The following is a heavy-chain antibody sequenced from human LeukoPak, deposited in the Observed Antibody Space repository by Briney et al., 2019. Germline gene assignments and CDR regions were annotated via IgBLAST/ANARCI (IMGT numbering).Heavy chain of an antibody. CDR3: ARAPGPGYSSGWYSQYYFDY. CDR2: INHSGST. D-gene: IGHD6-19*01. J-gene: IGHJ4*02. CDR1: GGSFSGYY. Sequence: SETLSLTCAVYGGSFSGYYWSWIRQPPGKGLEWIGEINHSGSTNYNPSLKSRVTISVDTSKNQFSLKLSSVTAADTAVYYCARAPGPGYSSGWYSQYYFDYWGQGTLVTAS. V-gene: IGHV4-34*01.